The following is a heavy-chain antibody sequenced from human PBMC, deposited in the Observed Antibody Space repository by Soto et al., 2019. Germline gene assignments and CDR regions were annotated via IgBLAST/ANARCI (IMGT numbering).Heavy chain of an antibody. D-gene: IGHD2-8*02. CDR3: ARAMRCGGVCDWDYYGMDV. V-gene: IGHV1-69*13. J-gene: IGHJ6*02. Sequence: SVKVSCKASGDTFSSYAISWVRQAPGQGLEWMGGIIPIFGTANYAQKFQGRVTITADESTSTAYMELSSLRSEDTAVYYCARAMRCGGVCDWDYYGMDVWGQGTTVTVSS. CDR1: GDTFSSYA. CDR2: IIPIFGTA.